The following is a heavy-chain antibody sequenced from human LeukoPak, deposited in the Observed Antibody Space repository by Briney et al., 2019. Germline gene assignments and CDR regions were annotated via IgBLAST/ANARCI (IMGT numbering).Heavy chain of an antibody. D-gene: IGHD3-3*01. Sequence: SETLSLTCSVSGGSISSGGYWSWIRQRPGKGLEWIAYIDYSGYIDYNASFGSRVSVSVDTSKNQFSLNLTSVTAADTAEYYCARDLAMTIFGVDYRWFDPWGQGTLVTVSS. CDR1: GGSISSGGY. CDR3: ARDLAMTIFGVDYRWFDP. J-gene: IGHJ5*02. CDR2: IDYSGYI. V-gene: IGHV4-31*03.